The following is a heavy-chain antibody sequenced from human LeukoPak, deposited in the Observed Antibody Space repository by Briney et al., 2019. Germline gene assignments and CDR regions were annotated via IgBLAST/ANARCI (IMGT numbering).Heavy chain of an antibody. J-gene: IGHJ4*02. V-gene: IGHV3-23*01. Sequence: GGSLRLSCAASGFTFSSYAMSWVRQAPGKGLEWVSAISGSGDSTYYGDSVKGRFTISRDNSKNTLYLQMNSLRAEDTAVYYCAYPIAAADIWGQGTLVTVSS. CDR1: GFTFSSYA. D-gene: IGHD6-13*01. CDR3: AYPIAAADI. CDR2: ISGSGDST.